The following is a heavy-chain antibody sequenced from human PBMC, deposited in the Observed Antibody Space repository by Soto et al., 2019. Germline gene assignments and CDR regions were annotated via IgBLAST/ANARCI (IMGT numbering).Heavy chain of an antibody. CDR1: GFTFSSYG. V-gene: IGHV3-30*18. CDR2: ISYDGSNK. CDR3: AKVAGSYSGYDYGDYGEGSY. J-gene: IGHJ4*02. Sequence: QVQLVESGGGVVQPGRSLRLSCAASGFTFSSYGMHWVRQAPGKGLEWVAVISYDGSNKYYADSVKGRFTISRDNSKNTLYLQMNSLRAEDTAVYYCAKVAGSYSGYDYGDYGEGSYWGQGTLVTVSS. D-gene: IGHD5-12*01.